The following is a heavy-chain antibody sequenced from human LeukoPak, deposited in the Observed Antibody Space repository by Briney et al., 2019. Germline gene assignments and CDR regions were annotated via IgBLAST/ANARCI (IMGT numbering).Heavy chain of an antibody. CDR2: ISSSGSTI. V-gene: IGHV3-48*04. CDR1: GFTFSSYS. Sequence: GGSLRLSCAASGFTFSSYSMNWVRQAPGKGLEWVSYISSSGSTIYYADSVKGRFTISRDNAKNSLYLQMNSLRAEDTAVYYCARDSPHDYYDSSGYDAFDIWGQGTMVTVSS. D-gene: IGHD3-22*01. CDR3: ARDSPHDYYDSSGYDAFDI. J-gene: IGHJ3*02.